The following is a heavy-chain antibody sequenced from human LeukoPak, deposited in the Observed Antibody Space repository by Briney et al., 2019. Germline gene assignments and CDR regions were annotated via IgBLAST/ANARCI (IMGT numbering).Heavy chain of an antibody. V-gene: IGHV3-33*01. CDR1: GFTFSSYG. CDR3: ARDTLYCSSTSCQTYYYYGMDV. Sequence: GSLRLSCAASGFTFSSYGMHWVRQAPGKGLEWVAVIWYDGSNKYYADSVKGRFTISRDNSKNTLYLQMNSLRAEDTAVYYCARDTLYCSSTSCQTYYYYGMDVWGQGTTVTVSS. CDR2: IWYDGSNK. D-gene: IGHD2-2*01. J-gene: IGHJ6*02.